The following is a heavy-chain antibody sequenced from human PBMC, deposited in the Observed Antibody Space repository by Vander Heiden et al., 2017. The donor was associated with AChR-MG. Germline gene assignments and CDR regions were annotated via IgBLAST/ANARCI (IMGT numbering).Heavy chain of an antibody. D-gene: IGHD3-22*01. V-gene: IGHV1-69*01. J-gene: IGHJ6*02. CDR1: GGTFSSYA. Sequence: QVQLVQSGAAVKKPGSSVKVSCKASGGTFSSYALSRVRQAPGQGLEWMGGIIPIFGTANYAQKFQGRVTITADESTSTAYMELSSLRSEDTAVYYCARDYYDSSGYPYYYYYYGMDVWGQGTTVTVSS. CDR2: IIPIFGTA. CDR3: ARDYYDSSGYPYYYYYYGMDV.